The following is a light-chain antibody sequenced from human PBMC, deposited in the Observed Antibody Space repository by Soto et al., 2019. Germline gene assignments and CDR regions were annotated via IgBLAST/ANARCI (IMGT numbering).Light chain of an antibody. Sequence: DIQMTQSPSTLSASVGDRVTITCRASQSISSWLAWYQQKPGKAPKLLIYDASSLESGVPSRLSGSGSGTAFTLIISSLQPDDFAAYYCQQYNSYPLTFGPGTKVDIK. CDR1: QSISSW. CDR3: QQYNSYPLT. CDR2: DAS. V-gene: IGKV1-5*01. J-gene: IGKJ3*01.